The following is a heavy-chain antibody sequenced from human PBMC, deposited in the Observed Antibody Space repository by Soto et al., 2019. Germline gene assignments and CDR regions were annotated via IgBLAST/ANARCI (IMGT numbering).Heavy chain of an antibody. V-gene: IGHV4-59*01. CDR1: GGSISSYY. J-gene: IGHJ4*02. CDR2: IYYSGST. Sequence: SETLSLTCTVSGGSISSYYWSWIRQPPGKGLEWIGYIYYSGSTNYNPSLKSRVTISVDTSKNQFSLKLSSVTAADTAVYYCAGSDCSGGSCCSFFGVLFDYWGQGTLVTVSS. D-gene: IGHD2-15*01. CDR3: AGSDCSGGSCCSFFGVLFDY.